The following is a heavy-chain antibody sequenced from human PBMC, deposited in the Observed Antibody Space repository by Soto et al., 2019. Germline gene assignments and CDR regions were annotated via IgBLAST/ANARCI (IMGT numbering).Heavy chain of an antibody. CDR1: GGTFSSYR. D-gene: IGHD6-13*01. J-gene: IGHJ4*02. CDR2: IVPIYRTA. Sequence: RASVKVSCKASGGTFSSYRINWVRQAPGQGLEWVGGIVPIYRTADYAQKFQGRVTITADESARTAYMELRSLKSQDTAVYYCARDSGAKLSSSWGQGXLVTVSS. CDR3: ARDSGAKLSSS. V-gene: IGHV1-69*13.